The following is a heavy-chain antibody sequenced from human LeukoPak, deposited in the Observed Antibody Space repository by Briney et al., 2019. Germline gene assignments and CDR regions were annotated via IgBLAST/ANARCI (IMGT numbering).Heavy chain of an antibody. CDR1: GYTFTSYA. CDR2: MNPNSGNT. Sequence: GASVKVSCKASGYTFTSYAMNWVRQATGQGLEWMGWMNPNSGNTGYAQKFQGRVTITRNTSISTAYMELSSLRSEDTAVYYCARRRLDFSGWYFDLWGRGTLVTVSS. D-gene: IGHD2/OR15-2a*01. J-gene: IGHJ2*01. V-gene: IGHV1-8*03. CDR3: ARRRLDFSGWYFDL.